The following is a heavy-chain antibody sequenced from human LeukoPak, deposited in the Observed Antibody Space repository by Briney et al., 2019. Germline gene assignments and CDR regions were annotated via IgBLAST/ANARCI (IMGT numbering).Heavy chain of an antibody. CDR3: ARHRRYDSSGYHAFDI. CDR1: GGSISSYY. Sequence: SETLSLTCTVSGGSISSYYWSWIRQPRGKGLEWIGYIYNNGNTNYNPSLKSRVTISVDTSKNQFSLKLSSVTAADTAVYYCARHRRYDSSGYHAFDIWGQGTMVTVSS. CDR2: IYNNGNT. V-gene: IGHV4-59*08. D-gene: IGHD3-22*01. J-gene: IGHJ3*02.